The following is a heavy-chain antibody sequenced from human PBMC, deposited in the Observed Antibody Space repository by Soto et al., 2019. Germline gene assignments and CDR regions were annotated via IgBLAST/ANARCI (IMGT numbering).Heavy chain of an antibody. J-gene: IGHJ1*01. Sequence: QITLKESGPTLVKPTQTLTLTCTFSGFSLSTSGVSVAWIRQPPGKALEWLARIYWDDDKRYSPYLKSRLTHTQDTSNNLEILTMPNMDPVDTATYYWAHSRLPYTLTTSAEYFLHWGQGTLVTVSS. CDR3: AHSRLPYTLTTSAEYFLH. D-gene: IGHD4-17*01. CDR2: IYWDDDK. V-gene: IGHV2-5*02. CDR1: GFSLSTSGVS.